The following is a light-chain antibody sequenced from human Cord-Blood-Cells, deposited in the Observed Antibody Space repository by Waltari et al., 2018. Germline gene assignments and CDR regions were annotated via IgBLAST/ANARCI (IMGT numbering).Light chain of an antibody. J-gene: IGKJ3*01. CDR1: QSVSSY. V-gene: IGKV3-11*01. CDR3: QQRSNWPPRVT. Sequence: EIVLTQSPATLSLSPGERATLSCRASQSVSSYLAWYQQKPGQAPRLLIYDASNMATGIPARFIGSGSGTDFTLTISSLEPEDFAVYYCQQRSNWPPRVTFGPGTKVDIK. CDR2: DAS.